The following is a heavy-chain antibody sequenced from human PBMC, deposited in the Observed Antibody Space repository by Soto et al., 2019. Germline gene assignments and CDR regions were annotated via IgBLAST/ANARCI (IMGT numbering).Heavy chain of an antibody. Sequence: GESLKISCKGSGYSFTIYWIGWVRQMPGKGLEWMGIIYPGDSDTRYSPSFQGQVTISADKSISTAYLQWSSLKASDTAMYYCARSYDSSGYYGSRRAFDIWGQGTMVTVSS. V-gene: IGHV5-51*01. CDR1: GYSFTIYW. CDR2: IYPGDSDT. D-gene: IGHD3-22*01. CDR3: ARSYDSSGYYGSRRAFDI. J-gene: IGHJ3*02.